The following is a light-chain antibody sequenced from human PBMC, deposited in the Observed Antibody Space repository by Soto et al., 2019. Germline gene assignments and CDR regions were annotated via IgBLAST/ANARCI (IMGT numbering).Light chain of an antibody. Sequence: QSALTQPASVSGSPGQSITITCSGTISDVGGYNFVSWYQQHPGKAPKLIIYGDTNWPSGVSNRFSGSKSGNTASLTISGLQAEDEADYYCCSYAGSSTWVFGGGTKVTVL. CDR1: ISDVGGYNF. V-gene: IGLV2-23*01. CDR2: GDT. CDR3: CSYAGSSTWV. J-gene: IGLJ3*02.